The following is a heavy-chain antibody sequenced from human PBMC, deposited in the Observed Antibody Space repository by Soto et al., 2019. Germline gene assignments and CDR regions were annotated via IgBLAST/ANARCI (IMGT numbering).Heavy chain of an antibody. CDR3: ARDPENSSSWPHYGMDV. Sequence: ASVKVSCKASGYTFTSYYMHWVRQAPGQGLEWMGIINPSGGSTSYAQKFQGRVTMTRDTPTSTVYMELSSLRSEDTAVHYCARDPENSSSWPHYGMDVWGQGTTVTVSS. CDR1: GYTFTSYY. V-gene: IGHV1-46*01. D-gene: IGHD6-13*01. J-gene: IGHJ6*02. CDR2: INPSGGST.